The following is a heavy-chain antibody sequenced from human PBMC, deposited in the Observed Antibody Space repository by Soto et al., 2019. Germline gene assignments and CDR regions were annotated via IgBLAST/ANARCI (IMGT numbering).Heavy chain of an antibody. CDR2: INAGNGNT. Sequence: QVQLVQSGAEVKKPGASVKVSCKASGYTFTSYDMHWVRQAPVQRLEWMGWINAGNGNTKYSQKFQVRVTITRDTSASTAYMELSSLRSEDTAVYYCARGGSLYWYFDLWGRGTLVTVSS. CDR1: GYTFTSYD. D-gene: IGHD1-26*01. J-gene: IGHJ2*01. V-gene: IGHV1-3*01. CDR3: ARGGSLYWYFDL.